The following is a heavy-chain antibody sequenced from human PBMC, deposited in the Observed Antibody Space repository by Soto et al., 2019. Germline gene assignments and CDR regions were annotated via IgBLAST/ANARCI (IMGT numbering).Heavy chain of an antibody. V-gene: IGHV1-69*13. CDR2: IIPIFGTA. CDR3: AINEGRDVSTFDY. D-gene: IGHD3-10*02. CDR1: GGIFTRYD. J-gene: IGHJ4*02. Sequence: SVKVSCKASGGIFTRYDIRWVRQAPGQGLEWMGAIIPIFGTANYAQKFQGRVTITADATTSTAYMELSSLRSEDTAMYYCAINEGRDVSTFDYWGQGTLVTVSS.